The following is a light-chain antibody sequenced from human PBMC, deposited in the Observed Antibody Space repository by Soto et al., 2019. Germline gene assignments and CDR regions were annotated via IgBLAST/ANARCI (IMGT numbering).Light chain of an antibody. Sequence: DIQMTQSPSSLSASVGDTITLTCRASQDVDIWLAWFQQRPGKDPKLLISQASTLANGVPSRLSGSGSGTVFTLTICSLQPNDYAAYLCQQYHTYWWSFGPGSKVEIK. J-gene: IGKJ1*01. CDR1: QDVDIW. CDR3: QQYHTYWWS. V-gene: IGKV1-5*03. CDR2: QAS.